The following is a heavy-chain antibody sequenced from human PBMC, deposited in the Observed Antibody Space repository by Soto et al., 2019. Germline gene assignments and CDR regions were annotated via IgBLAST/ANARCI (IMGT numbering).Heavy chain of an antibody. CDR2: INPSGGST. CDR1: GYTFTSYY. V-gene: IGHV1-46*01. Sequence: ASVKVSCKASGYTFTSYYMHWVRQAPGQGLEWMGIINPSGGSTSYAQKFQGRVTMTRDTSTSTVYMELSSLRSEDTAVYYCARVHSPYDSINWFDPWGQGNLVTVSS. D-gene: IGHD2-15*01. J-gene: IGHJ5*02. CDR3: ARVHSPYDSINWFDP.